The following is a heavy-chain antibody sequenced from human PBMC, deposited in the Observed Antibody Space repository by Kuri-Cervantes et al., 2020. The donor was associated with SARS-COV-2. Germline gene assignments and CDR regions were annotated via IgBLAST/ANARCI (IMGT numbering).Heavy chain of an antibody. CDR1: GGTFSSYA. J-gene: IGHJ4*02. Sequence: ASVKVSCKASGGTFSSYAISWVRQAPGQGLEWMGWINTNTGNPTYAQGFTGRFVFSLDSSVSTAYLQISSLKAEDTAVYYCARSSWVGTVVTLDYWGQGTLVTVSS. V-gene: IGHV7-4-1*02. CDR3: ARSSWVGTVVTLDY. D-gene: IGHD4-23*01. CDR2: INTNTGNP.